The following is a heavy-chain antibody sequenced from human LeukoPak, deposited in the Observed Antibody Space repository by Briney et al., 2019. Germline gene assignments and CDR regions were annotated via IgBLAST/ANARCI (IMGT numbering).Heavy chain of an antibody. CDR2: IYSGGDT. V-gene: IGHV3-66*01. CDR1: GITVSSNY. CDR3: ARRTGEGFFDY. D-gene: IGHD1-1*01. Sequence: PGGSLRLSCAASGITVSSNYMTWVRQAPGKGLEWLSVIYSGGDTYYADSVKGRFTISRGNSKNMLFLQMNSLRAEDTAVYYYARRTGEGFFDYWGQGTLVTVSS. J-gene: IGHJ4*02.